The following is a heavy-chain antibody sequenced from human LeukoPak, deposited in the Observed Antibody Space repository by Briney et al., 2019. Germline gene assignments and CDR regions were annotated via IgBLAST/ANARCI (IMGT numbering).Heavy chain of an antibody. CDR2: IIGDGSTT. Sequence: GGSLRLSCAASGFTFSDYWMHWVRQAPGKGLEWVSRIIGDGSTTIYADSVKGRFTISRDNAENTMYLQMNSLRVEDTAVYYCTRRVSANRWFDPWGQGTLVTVSS. CDR3: TRRVSANRWFDP. CDR1: GFTFSDYW. V-gene: IGHV3-74*01. J-gene: IGHJ5*02. D-gene: IGHD2-15*01.